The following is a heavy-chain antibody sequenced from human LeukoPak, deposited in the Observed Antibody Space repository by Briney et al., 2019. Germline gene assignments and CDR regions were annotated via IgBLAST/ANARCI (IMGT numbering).Heavy chain of an antibody. CDR3: ASDRFYFGV. CDR1: GFTFSSCW. V-gene: IGHV3-7*05. J-gene: IGHJ4*02. D-gene: IGHD3-16*01. CDR2: IKLDGTEK. Sequence: GGSLRLSCAASGFTFSSCWMHWVRQAPGKGLEWVANIKLDGTEKYYVDSVKGRFTISRDNAKNSLYLQMNSLRAEDTAVYYCASDRFYFGVWGQGTLVTVSS.